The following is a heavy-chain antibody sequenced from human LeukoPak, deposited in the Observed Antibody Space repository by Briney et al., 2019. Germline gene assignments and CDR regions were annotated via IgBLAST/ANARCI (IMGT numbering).Heavy chain of an antibody. D-gene: IGHD3-10*01. CDR2: ISYDGSNK. CDR1: GFTFSSYA. Sequence: PGRSLRLSCAASGFTFSSYAMHWVRQAPGKGLEWVAVISYDGSNKYYADSVKGRFTISRDNSKNTLYLQMNSLRAEDTAVYYCARSRIGEPPYFDYWGQGTLVTVSS. V-gene: IGHV3-30-3*01. J-gene: IGHJ4*02. CDR3: ARSRIGEPPYFDY.